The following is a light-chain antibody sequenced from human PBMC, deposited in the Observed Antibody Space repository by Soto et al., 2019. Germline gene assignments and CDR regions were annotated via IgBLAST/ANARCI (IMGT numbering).Light chain of an antibody. Sequence: DIQMTQSPSSVSASVGDTVTITCRASQDILSWLAWYQQKPGEAPRLLIYASSNLQSGVPSRFSGSRSGTEFTLTISSLQAEDFATYYCQKANTFPITFGPGTRLDIK. CDR1: QDILSW. J-gene: IGKJ3*01. V-gene: IGKV1-12*01. CDR2: ASS. CDR3: QKANTFPIT.